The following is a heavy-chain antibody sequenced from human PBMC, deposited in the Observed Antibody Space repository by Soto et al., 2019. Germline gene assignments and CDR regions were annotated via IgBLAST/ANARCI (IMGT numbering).Heavy chain of an antibody. V-gene: IGHV2-5*02. Sequence: QITLKESGPTLVKPTQTLTLTCTFSGFSLTTRGVGVGWIRQPPGKALECLALIYWDDDKRYSPSLQSRLSLXQXTXXHQVVLTMTNVDPVDTATYSCAHIPHYYHYDWSDPWGQGTLVSVSS. CDR2: IYWDDDK. J-gene: IGHJ5*02. CDR1: GFSLTTRGVG. D-gene: IGHD3-10*01. CDR3: AHIPHYYHYDWSDP.